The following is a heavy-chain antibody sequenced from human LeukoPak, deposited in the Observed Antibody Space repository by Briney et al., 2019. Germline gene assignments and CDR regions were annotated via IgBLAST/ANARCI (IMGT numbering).Heavy chain of an antibody. V-gene: IGHV3-30-3*01. Sequence: GGSLRLSCAASGFTLSSYAMHWVRQAPGKGLERVAVISYDGSNKYYADSVKGRFTISRDNSKNTLYLQMNSLRAEDTAVYYCARGNIVVIAVAEGYFDYWGQGTLVTVSS. CDR3: ARGNIVVIAVAEGYFDY. CDR2: ISYDGSNK. CDR1: GFTLSSYA. J-gene: IGHJ4*02. D-gene: IGHD6-19*01.